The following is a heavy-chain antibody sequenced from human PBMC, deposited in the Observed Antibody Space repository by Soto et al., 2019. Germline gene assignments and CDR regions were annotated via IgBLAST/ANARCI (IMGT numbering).Heavy chain of an antibody. Sequence: GASVKVSCKASGFTFTSSAVQWVRQARGQRLEWIGWIVVGSGNTNYAQKSQERVTITRDMSTSTAYMELSSLRSEDTAVYYCAALWAYCSSTSCYKGIEFDYWGQGTLVTVSS. V-gene: IGHV1-58*01. J-gene: IGHJ4*02. CDR1: GFTFTSSA. D-gene: IGHD2-2*01. CDR2: IVVGSGNT. CDR3: AALWAYCSSTSCYKGIEFDY.